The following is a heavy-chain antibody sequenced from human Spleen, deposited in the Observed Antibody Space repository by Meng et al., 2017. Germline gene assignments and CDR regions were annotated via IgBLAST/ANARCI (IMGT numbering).Heavy chain of an antibody. D-gene: IGHD3-10*01. J-gene: IGHJ4*02. CDR2: ISAYNGNI. CDR1: GYTFNSYG. CDR3: ARDGSGSYRYWKY. Sequence: ASVKVSCKTSGYTFNSYGISWVRQAPGQGLEWMGRISAYNGNIKYAQNLQGRVTMTTDTSTSIAYMELRSLRSDDTAVYYCARDGSGSYRYWKYWGQGSLVTVSS. V-gene: IGHV1-18*01.